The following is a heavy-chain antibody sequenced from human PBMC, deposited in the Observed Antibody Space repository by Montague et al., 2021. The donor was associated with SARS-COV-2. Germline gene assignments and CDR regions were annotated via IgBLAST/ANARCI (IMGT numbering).Heavy chain of an antibody. V-gene: IGHV4-39*01. Sequence: SETLSLTCTVSGGSVSGDTHNWAWIRQPPGRGLEWIASIFYKGNTYYNPSLRSRFTISINTSKNQFFLRVASVTAADTAVYYCARVPNGRHDNWGPGALVTVSS. J-gene: IGHJ4*02. CDR2: IFYKGNT. CDR1: GGSVSGDTHN. D-gene: IGHD2-8*01. CDR3: ARVPNGRHDN.